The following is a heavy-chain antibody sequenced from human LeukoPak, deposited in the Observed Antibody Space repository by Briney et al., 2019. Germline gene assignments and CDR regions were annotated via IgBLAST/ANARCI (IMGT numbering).Heavy chain of an antibody. V-gene: IGHV4-59*08. CDR1: GGSISSYY. D-gene: IGHD6-13*01. CDR3: ARGSSWSYYFNY. J-gene: IGHJ4*02. Sequence: SETLSLTCTVSGGSISSYYWSWIRQPPGKGLEWIGYIYHSGSTNYNPSLKSRVTISVDTSKNQFSLKVSSVTAADTAVYYCARGSSWSYYFNYWGQGTLVTVSS. CDR2: IYHSGST.